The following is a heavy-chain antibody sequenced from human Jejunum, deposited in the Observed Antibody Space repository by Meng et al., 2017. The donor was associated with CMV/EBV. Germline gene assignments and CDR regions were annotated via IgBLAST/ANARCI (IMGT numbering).Heavy chain of an antibody. CDR2: IRYDGSNK. CDR1: GVTFSTYG. J-gene: IGHJ4*02. Sequence: CAPSGVTFSTYGMHWVRQAPGKGLEWVAFIRYDGSNKYYADSVKGRFTISRDNSNNTLYLQMNSLRAEDTAVYYCAKGGPSSYYFDYWGQGTLVTVSS. CDR3: AKGGPSSYYFDY. V-gene: IGHV3-30*02.